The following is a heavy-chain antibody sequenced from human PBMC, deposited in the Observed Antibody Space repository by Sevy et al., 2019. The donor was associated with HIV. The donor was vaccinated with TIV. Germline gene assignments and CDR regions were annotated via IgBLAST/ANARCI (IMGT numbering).Heavy chain of an antibody. CDR2: LIGGGSRT. V-gene: IGHV3-23*01. J-gene: IGHJ6*02. CDR1: GFPFSNFA. Sequence: GGSLRLSCAASGFPFSNFAMSWVRQAPGKGLEWVSTLIGGGSRTYYADSVTGRFIISRDNSRNTLYLQMNSLRAEDTAIYYCAKRRGQSGLAGGGADYGMDGWGRGTTVTVSS. CDR3: AKRRGQSGLAGGGADYGMDG. D-gene: IGHD2-8*02.